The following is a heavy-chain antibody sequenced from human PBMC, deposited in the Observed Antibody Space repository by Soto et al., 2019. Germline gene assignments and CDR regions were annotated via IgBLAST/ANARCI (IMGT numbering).Heavy chain of an antibody. CDR2: INPSGGST. J-gene: IGHJ4*02. V-gene: IGHV1-46*01. CDR1: GYTFTSYY. D-gene: IGHD3-3*01. CDR3: ARDLQYDFWSGYYGTFDY. Sequence: GTSVKVSCKASGYTFTSYYMHWVRQAPGKGLEWMGIINPSGGSTSYAQKFQGRVTMTRDTSTSTVYMELSSLRSEDTAVYYCARDLQYDFWSGYYGTFDYWGQGTLVTVSS.